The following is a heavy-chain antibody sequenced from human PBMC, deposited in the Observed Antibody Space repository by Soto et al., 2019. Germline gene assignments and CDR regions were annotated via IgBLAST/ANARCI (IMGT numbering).Heavy chain of an antibody. CDR2: IYYSGST. CDR1: GGSISSYY. J-gene: IGHJ5*02. Sequence: SETLSLTCTVSGGSISSYYWSWIRQPPGKGLEWIGYIYYSGSTNYNPSLKSRVTISVDTSKNQFSLKLSSVTATDTAMYYCAGDWGPYWFDPWGQGILVTVSS. CDR3: AGDWGPYWFDP. D-gene: IGHD7-27*01. V-gene: IGHV4-59*12.